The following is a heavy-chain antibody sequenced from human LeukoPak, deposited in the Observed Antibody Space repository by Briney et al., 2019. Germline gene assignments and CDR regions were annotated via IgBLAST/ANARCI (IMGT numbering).Heavy chain of an antibody. J-gene: IGHJ4*02. CDR3: ARDGGYCTNGVCYLDN. Sequence: PGGSLRLSCAASGFAFNTYSMNWVRRAPGKGLEWVSSISSRSDYKYYRDSVKGRFTISRDNAKNSLYLQMNSLRAEDTAVYYCARDGGYCTNGVCYLDNWGQGTPVTVSS. CDR1: GFAFNTYS. V-gene: IGHV3-21*01. CDR2: ISSRSDYK. D-gene: IGHD2-8*01.